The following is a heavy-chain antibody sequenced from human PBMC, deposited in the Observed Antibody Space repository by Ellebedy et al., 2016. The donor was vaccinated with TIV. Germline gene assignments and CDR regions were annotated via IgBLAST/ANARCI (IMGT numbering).Heavy chain of an antibody. CDR3: ARDLDYDHGMDV. CDR2: ISSSSYYI. J-gene: IGHJ6*02. V-gene: IGHV3-21*01. Sequence: GESLKISCAASGIPFSSYSMNWVRPAPGKGLEWVSSISSSSYYIYYADAVKGRFTFSRDNAKNTLYLQMNSLRAEDTAVYYCARDLDYDHGMDVWGQGTTVTVSS. CDR1: GIPFSSYS.